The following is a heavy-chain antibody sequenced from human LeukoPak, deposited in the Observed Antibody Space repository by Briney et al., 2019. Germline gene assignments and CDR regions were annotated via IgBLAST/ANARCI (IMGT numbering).Heavy chain of an antibody. CDR2: ISGSGGST. V-gene: IGHV3-23*01. J-gene: IGHJ4*02. CDR3: AKDHHTGGFESDY. Sequence: PGGSLRLSCAASGFTFSSYAMSWVRQAPGKGLEWVSAISGSGGSTYYADSVKGRFTISRDNSKNTLYLQMNSLISEDTAVYYCAKDHHTGGFESDYWGQGTLVTVSS. CDR1: GFTFSSYA. D-gene: IGHD5-18*01.